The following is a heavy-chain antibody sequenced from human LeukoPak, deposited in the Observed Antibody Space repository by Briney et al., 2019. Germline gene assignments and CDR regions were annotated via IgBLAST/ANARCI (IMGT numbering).Heavy chain of an antibody. V-gene: IGHV3-11*04. CDR2: ISSSRSTI. Sequence: GGSLRLSRAASGFLHSEFYMGWIPAARGEGLGWVSYISSSRSTIYYAASAKGRFTISRDNAKNSLYLQMNSLRAEDTAVYYCAREVAVAGPLYYWGQGTLVTVSS. J-gene: IGHJ4*02. CDR1: GFLHSEFY. CDR3: AREVAVAGPLYY. D-gene: IGHD6-19*01.